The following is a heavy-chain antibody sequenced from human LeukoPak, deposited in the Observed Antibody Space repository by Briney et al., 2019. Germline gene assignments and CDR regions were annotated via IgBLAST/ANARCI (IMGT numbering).Heavy chain of an antibody. J-gene: IGHJ4*02. D-gene: IGHD3-10*01. CDR1: GFTFEDYG. CDR2: INWHGDRT. CDR3: ARSGYYGSGSYSDY. Sequence: GGSLRLSCAASGFTFEDYGMSWVRQAPGKGLEWVSGINWHGDRTGYAASVKGRFTISRDNAKNSLYLQMSSLRAEDTALYYCARSGYYGSGSYSDYWGQGTLVTVSS. V-gene: IGHV3-20*04.